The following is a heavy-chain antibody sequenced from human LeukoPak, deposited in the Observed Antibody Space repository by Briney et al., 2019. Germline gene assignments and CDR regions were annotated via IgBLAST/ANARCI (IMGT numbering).Heavy chain of an antibody. CDR3: ARRCSSTSCYARYYFDY. V-gene: IGHV1-3*04. CDR2: INTGNGNT. CDR1: GYTFSNYA. J-gene: IGHJ4*02. D-gene: IGHD2-2*01. Sequence: ASVKVSCKASGYTFSNYAIHWVRQATGQRLEWMGWINTGNGNTKYSQKFQGRVTITRDTSATTAYMDLSSLRYEDTAVYYCARRCSSTSCYARYYFDYWGQGTLVTVSS.